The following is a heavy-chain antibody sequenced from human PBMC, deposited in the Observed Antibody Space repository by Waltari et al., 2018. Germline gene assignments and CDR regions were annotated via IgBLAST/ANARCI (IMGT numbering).Heavy chain of an antibody. CDR3: AREVYYYDSSGGSGFDY. CDR2: IYTSGST. V-gene: IGHV4-61*02. J-gene: IGHJ4*02. Sequence: QVQLQESGPGLVKPSQTLSLTCTVSGGSISSGSYSWSWIRQPPGKGLEWIGRIYTSGSTNYNPSLKSRVTISVDTSKNQFSLKLSSVTAADTAVYYCAREVYYYDSSGGSGFDYWGQGTLVTVSS. D-gene: IGHD3-22*01. CDR1: GGSISSGSYS.